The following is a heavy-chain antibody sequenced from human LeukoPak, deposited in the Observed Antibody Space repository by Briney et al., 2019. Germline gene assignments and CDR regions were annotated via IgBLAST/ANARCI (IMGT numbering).Heavy chain of an antibody. V-gene: IGHV3-66*01. CDR3: ARAGPSSSWHQFDY. CDR2: IYSGGRT. CDR1: GFTVSRNY. D-gene: IGHD6-13*01. Sequence: PGGSLRLSCAASGFTVSRNYMSWVRQAPGKGLEWASVIYSGGRTYYADSVKGRFTISRDNSKNTLYLQMNSLRVEETAVYYCARAGPSSSWHQFDYWGQGTLVTVSS. J-gene: IGHJ4*02.